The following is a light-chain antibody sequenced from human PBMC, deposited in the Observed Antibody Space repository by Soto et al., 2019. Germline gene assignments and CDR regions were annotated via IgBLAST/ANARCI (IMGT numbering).Light chain of an antibody. CDR1: SSDIGTYNR. CDR3: GSYTTSSTWV. CDR2: EVT. J-gene: IGLJ3*02. Sequence: QSALTQPPSVSGSPGQSVTISCTGTSSDIGTYNRVSWYQQSPGTTPKLIISEVTNRPSGVPDRFSGSKSSNTASLTISGLQAEDEADYYCGSYTTSSTWVFGGGTKVTVL. V-gene: IGLV2-18*02.